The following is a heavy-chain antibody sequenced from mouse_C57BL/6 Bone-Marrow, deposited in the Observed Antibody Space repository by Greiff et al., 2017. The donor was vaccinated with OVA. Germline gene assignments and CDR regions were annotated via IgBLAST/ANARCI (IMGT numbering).Heavy chain of an antibody. Sequence: EVQLVESGPSLVRPSQTLSLTCTVTGFSINSDCYWIWIRQFPGNKLEYIGYTFYSGITYYNPSLESRTYITRDTSKNQFSLKLSSVTTEDTATYYCAREEIYYDYGGGYWYFDVWGTGTTVTVSS. CDR1: GFSINSDCY. CDR2: TFYSGIT. CDR3: AREEIYYDYGGGYWYFDV. J-gene: IGHJ1*03. D-gene: IGHD2-4*01. V-gene: IGHV3-3*01.